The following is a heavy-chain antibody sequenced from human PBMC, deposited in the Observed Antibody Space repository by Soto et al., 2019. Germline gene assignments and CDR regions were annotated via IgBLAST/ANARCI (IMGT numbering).Heavy chain of an antibody. Sequence: QVQLVESGGGVVQPGRSLRLSCAASGFTFSTYAMNWVRQAPGKGREWVAAISYDASNKYYAGSVKGRFTISRDNYKNTLYLQMNSLRTEDTAMYYCARWVYAFDYWGQGTLVTVSS. CDR2: ISYDASNK. CDR3: ARWVYAFDY. V-gene: IGHV3-30-3*01. CDR1: GFTFSTYA. D-gene: IGHD6-13*01. J-gene: IGHJ4*02.